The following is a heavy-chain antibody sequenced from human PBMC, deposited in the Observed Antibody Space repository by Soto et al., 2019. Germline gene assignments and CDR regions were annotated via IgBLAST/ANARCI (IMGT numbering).Heavy chain of an antibody. CDR3: ARGRVVADQH. CDR2: IYHSGST. D-gene: IGHD2-15*01. CDR1: GGSISSGGYS. J-gene: IGHJ4*02. V-gene: IGHV4-30-2*01. Sequence: SETLSLTCAVSGGSISSGGYSWSWIRQPPGKGLEWIGYIYHSGSTYYNPSLKSRVTISVDRSKNQFSLKLSSVTAADTAVYYCARGRVVADQHWGQGPLVT.